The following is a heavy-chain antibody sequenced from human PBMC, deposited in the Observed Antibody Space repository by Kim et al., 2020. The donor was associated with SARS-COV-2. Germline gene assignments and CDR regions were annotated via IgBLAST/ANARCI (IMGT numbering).Heavy chain of an antibody. J-gene: IGHJ4*02. V-gene: IGHV4-61*01. Sequence: SETLSLTCTVSGGSVSSGSYYWSWIRQPPGKGLEWIGYIYYSGSTNYNPSLKSRVTISVDTSKNQFSLKLSSVTAADTAVYYCARLHYYDSSGYFVYFDYWGQGTLVTVSS. CDR3: ARLHYYDSSGYFVYFDY. CDR2: IYYSGST. D-gene: IGHD3-22*01. CDR1: GGSVSSGSYY.